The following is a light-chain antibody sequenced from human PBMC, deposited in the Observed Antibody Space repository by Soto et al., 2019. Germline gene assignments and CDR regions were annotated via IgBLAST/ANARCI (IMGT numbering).Light chain of an antibody. CDR1: QSINSW. Sequence: DIQMTHSPSTLSAALGYRVTITFRASQSINSWLAWYQQRPGKAPKLLIHDASSLESGVPSRFSGSGSGTEFTLTISSLEPEDFGTYYCQQSYKMPSFGQGTRLEIK. J-gene: IGKJ5*01. CDR2: DAS. CDR3: QQSYKMPS. V-gene: IGKV1-5*01.